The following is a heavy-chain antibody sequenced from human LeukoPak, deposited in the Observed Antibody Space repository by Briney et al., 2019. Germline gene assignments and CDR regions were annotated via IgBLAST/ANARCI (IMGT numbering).Heavy chain of an antibody. V-gene: IGHV1-69*13. CDR2: IIPIFCTA. Sequence: SVKVSCKASGATFTSYAISWLRQAPGQGLEWMGGIIPIFCTANYAQNFQGRGTITADESTPTAYMELSTLRSADTAVYYCAGSGLVVTAASVWYFDLWGRGTLVTVSS. J-gene: IGHJ2*01. CDR3: AGSGLVVTAASVWYFDL. CDR1: GATFTSYA. D-gene: IGHD2-2*01.